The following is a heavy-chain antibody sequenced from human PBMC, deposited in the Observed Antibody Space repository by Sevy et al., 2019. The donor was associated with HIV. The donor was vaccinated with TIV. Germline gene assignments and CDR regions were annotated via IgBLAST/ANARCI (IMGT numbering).Heavy chain of an antibody. CDR1: GVSISSSSYD. CDR3: ARQGGLVDRAFHY. Sequence: SETLSLTCTVSGVSISSSSYDWGWIRQPPGKGLEWIASFFFTGSTYYNPSLKSRVTISVDTSNNQFSLKLNTVTAADTALYYCARQGGLVDRAFHYWGQGTLVTVSS. V-gene: IGHV4-39*01. J-gene: IGHJ4*02. D-gene: IGHD3-10*01. CDR2: FFFTGST.